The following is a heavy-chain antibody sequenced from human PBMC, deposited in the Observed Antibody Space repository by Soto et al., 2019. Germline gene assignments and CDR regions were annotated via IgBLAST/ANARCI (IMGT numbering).Heavy chain of an antibody. CDR2: IYYSGST. J-gene: IGHJ3*02. D-gene: IGHD6-19*01. CDR1: GGSISSYY. V-gene: IGHV4-59*01. CDR3: ASLSSGWYADDAFDI. Sequence: SETLSLTCTVSGGSISSYYWSWIRQPPGKGLEWIGYIYYSGSTNYNPSLKSRVTISVDTSKNQFSLKLSSVTAADTAVYYCASLSSGWYADDAFDIWGQGTMVTVSS.